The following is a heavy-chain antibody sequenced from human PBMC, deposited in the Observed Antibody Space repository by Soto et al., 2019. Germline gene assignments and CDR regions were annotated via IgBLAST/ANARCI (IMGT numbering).Heavy chain of an antibody. CDR2: ISAYNGNT. V-gene: IGHV1-18*01. Sequence: QVQLVQSGAEVKKPGASVKVSCKASGYTFTSYGISWVGQAPGQGLEWMGWISAYNGNTNYAQKLHGRVNITTDTSTSTAYIELRRLRSDDTAVYYCARDAGVSGELYYGGQGTLVTVSS. CDR1: GYTFTSYG. D-gene: IGHD1-7*01. CDR3: ARDAGVSGELYY. J-gene: IGHJ4*02.